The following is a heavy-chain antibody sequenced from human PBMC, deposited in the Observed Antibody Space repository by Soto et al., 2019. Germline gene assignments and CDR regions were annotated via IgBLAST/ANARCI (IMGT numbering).Heavy chain of an antibody. CDR2: ISAYNGNT. J-gene: IGHJ6*02. Sequence: QVQLVQSGAEVKKPGASVKVSCKASGYTFTSYGISWVRQAPGQGLEWMGWISAYNGNTNYAQKLQGRVTLTTDTSTSTAYMELRSLRSDDTAVYYCARASDSSSWYPHYYYGMDVWGQGTTVPGSS. V-gene: IGHV1-18*01. D-gene: IGHD6-13*01. CDR1: GYTFTSYG. CDR3: ARASDSSSWYPHYYYGMDV.